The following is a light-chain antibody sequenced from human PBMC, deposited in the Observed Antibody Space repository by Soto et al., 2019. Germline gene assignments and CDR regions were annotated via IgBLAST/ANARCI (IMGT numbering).Light chain of an antibody. CDR1: QSVLYSSNNKNH. CDR2: EVS. J-gene: IGKJ5*01. V-gene: IGKV4-1*01. Sequence: DIVMTPSPDSLAVSMGERATINCKSSQSVLYSSNNKNHLAWYLQKPGQSPQLLIYEVSTRVSGVPDRFSGSGSGTDFTLEISRVETDDVGIYYCMQSTQLPPTFGQGTRLEIK. CDR3: MQSTQLPPT.